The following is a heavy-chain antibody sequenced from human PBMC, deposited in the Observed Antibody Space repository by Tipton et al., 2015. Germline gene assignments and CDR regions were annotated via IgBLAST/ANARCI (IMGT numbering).Heavy chain of an antibody. Sequence: TLSLTCTVSGGSFSDYYWSWIRQSPGEGLEWIGYIYYSGSTNYNPSLRSRVAMSMDTSKNQFSLKLSSVIAADTAVYYCARRATGSWDDSWFDPWGQGTLVTVSS. CDR2: IYYSGST. CDR3: ARRATGSWDDSWFDP. J-gene: IGHJ5*02. CDR1: GGSFSDYY. D-gene: IGHD1-1*01. V-gene: IGHV4-59*07.